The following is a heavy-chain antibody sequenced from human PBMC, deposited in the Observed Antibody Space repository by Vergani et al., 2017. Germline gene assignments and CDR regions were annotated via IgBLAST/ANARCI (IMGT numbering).Heavy chain of an antibody. V-gene: IGHV3-7*03. D-gene: IGHD2-2*02. CDR2: IKRDGTET. Sequence: EVRLVESGGGLVQPGGSLRLSCAASGFTFGDYYMAWIRLAPGKGLDWVASIKRDGTETFYVDSVKGRFTISRDISKNTLFLHMNSLRPEDTAVYYCATIGYRRWGYYFDYWGQGILVTVSS. CDR3: ATIGYRRWGYYFDY. J-gene: IGHJ4*02. CDR1: GFTFGDYY.